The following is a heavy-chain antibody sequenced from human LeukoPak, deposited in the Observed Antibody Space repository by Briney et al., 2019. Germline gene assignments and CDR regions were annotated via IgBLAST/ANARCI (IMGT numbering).Heavy chain of an antibody. CDR3: AKSWRRYCSSTSCGNY. CDR1: GFTSSSYA. CDR2: ISGSGGST. V-gene: IGHV3-23*01. J-gene: IGHJ4*02. D-gene: IGHD2-2*01. Sequence: GGSLRLSCAASGFTSSSYAMSWVRQAPGDGLEWVSAISGSGGSTYYAASVKGRFTISRDNSKNTLYLQMNSLRAEDTAVYYCAKSWRRYCSSTSCGNYWGQGTLVTVSS.